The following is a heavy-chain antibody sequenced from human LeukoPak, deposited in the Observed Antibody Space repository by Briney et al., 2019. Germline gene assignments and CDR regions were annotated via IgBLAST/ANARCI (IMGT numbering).Heavy chain of an antibody. J-gene: IGHJ6*03. CDR2: INHSGST. D-gene: IGHD5-12*01. Sequence: PSETLSLTCAVYGGSFSGYYWSWIRQPPGKGLEWIGEINHSGSTNYNPSLKSRVTISVDTSKNQFSLKLSSVTAVDTAVYYCARAFSSGYDYPYHYYYYMDVWGKGTTVTVSS. CDR1: GGSFSGYY. CDR3: ARAFSSGYDYPYHYYYYMDV. V-gene: IGHV4-34*01.